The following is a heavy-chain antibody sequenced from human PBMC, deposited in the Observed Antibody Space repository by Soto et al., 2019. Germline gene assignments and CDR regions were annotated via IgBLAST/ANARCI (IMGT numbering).Heavy chain of an antibody. Sequence: RASVKVSCKASGGSFINFGISWVRQAPGQGLEWMGGIVPVFGRPNYAQRFRGRLTIPADESTSTGYMELISLRSDDTAVYYCAREGSGYNFWGQGTLVTVSS. D-gene: IGHD5-12*01. CDR1: GGSFINFG. CDR2: IVPVFGRP. CDR3: AREGSGYNF. V-gene: IGHV1-69*13. J-gene: IGHJ4*02.